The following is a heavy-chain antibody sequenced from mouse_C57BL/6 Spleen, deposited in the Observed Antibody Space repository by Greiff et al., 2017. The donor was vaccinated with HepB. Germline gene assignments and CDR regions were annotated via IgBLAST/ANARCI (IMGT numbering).Heavy chain of an antibody. D-gene: IGHD1-1*01. J-gene: IGHJ2*01. CDR3: ARSYYYGSSYYFDY. CDR1: GYSFTDYN. V-gene: IGHV1-39*01. Sequence: VQLHQSGPELVKPGASVKISCKASGYSFTDYNMNWVKQSNGKSLEWIGVINPNYGTTSYNQKFKGKATLTVDQSSSTAYMQLNSLTSEDSAVYYCARSYYYGSSYYFDYWGQGTTLTVSS. CDR2: INPNYGTT.